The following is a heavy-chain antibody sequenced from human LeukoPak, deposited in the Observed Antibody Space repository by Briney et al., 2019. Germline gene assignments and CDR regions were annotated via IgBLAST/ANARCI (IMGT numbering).Heavy chain of an antibody. J-gene: IGHJ4*02. D-gene: IGHD3-10*01. V-gene: IGHV1-69*06. CDR1: GGTFSSYA. CDR2: IIPIFGTA. Sequence: GASVKVSCKASGGTFSSYAISWARQAPGQGLEWMGGIIPIFGTANYAQKFQGRVTITADKSTSTAYMELSSLRSEDTAVYYCARDHAYYYGSGSFDYFDYWGQGTLVTVSS. CDR3: ARDHAYYYGSGSFDYFDY.